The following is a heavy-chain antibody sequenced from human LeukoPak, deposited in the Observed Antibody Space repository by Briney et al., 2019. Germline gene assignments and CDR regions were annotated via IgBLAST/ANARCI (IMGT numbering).Heavy chain of an antibody. CDR3: ATYGSGSYYRKVFDY. D-gene: IGHD3-10*01. V-gene: IGHV3-23*01. CDR2: TTTSGVTT. J-gene: IGHJ4*02. CDR1: GFTFSSYA. Sequence: HPGGSLRLSCAASGFTFSSYAMSWVRQAPGKGLEWVSGTTTSGVTTYYADSVKGRLTISRDNSKSTLYLQMNSLRAEDTAVYYFATYGSGSYYRKVFDYWGQGTLVTVSS.